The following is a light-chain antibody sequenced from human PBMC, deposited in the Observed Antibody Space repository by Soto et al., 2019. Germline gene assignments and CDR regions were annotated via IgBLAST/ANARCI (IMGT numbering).Light chain of an antibody. J-gene: IGLJ3*02. V-gene: IGLV2-14*01. Sequence: QSVLTQPASVSGSPGQSITISCTGTSSDVGGYNYVSWYQQHPGKAPKLIIFEVSDRPSGVSSRFSGSKSGNTASLTISGLQAEDEADYYCTSYTGTTLVFGGGTQLTVL. CDR3: TSYTGTTLV. CDR1: SSDVGGYNY. CDR2: EVS.